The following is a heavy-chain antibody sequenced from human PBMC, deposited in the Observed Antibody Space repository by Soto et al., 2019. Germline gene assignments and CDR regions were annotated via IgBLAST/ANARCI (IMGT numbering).Heavy chain of an antibody. CDR1: GFRVEQYV. CDR2: VSPTGDTV. D-gene: IGHD3-10*01. V-gene: IGHV3-9*01. Sequence: VQVVASGGGLVQPGRSLRLSCAVSGFRVEQYVMHWVRQAPGKGLECVSTVSPTGDTVAYADSVEGLFTVSSDNAKNSLYLHMNSLNGDDTAFYYCVKDAPNGSIDDWGQGTMVTVSS. J-gene: IGHJ4*02. CDR3: VKDAPNGSIDD.